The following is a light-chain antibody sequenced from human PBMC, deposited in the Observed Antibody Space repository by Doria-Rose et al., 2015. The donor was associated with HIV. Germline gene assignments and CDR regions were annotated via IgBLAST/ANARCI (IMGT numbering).Light chain of an antibody. V-gene: IGKV1-39*01. CDR1: QSIDTY. J-gene: IGKJ2*01. Sequence: DIQMTQSPSSLSASVGDRVTITCRSSQSIDTYLNWYQQKPGEDPKVLIYAASTLHSGVPLRFSGSGSGTDFTLTIASLQPEDFAIYHCQQSYSTPYTFGQGTKPEIK. CDR2: AAS. CDR3: QQSYSTPYT.